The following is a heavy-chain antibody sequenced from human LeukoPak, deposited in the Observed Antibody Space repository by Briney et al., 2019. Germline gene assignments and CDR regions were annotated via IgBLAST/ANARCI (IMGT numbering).Heavy chain of an antibody. D-gene: IGHD2-15*01. CDR1: GFSFSSSW. CDR3: AKNGDRGAYCSGGSCYPYYYYYMDV. Sequence: GGSLRLSCAASGFSFSSSWMTWVRQAPGKGLEWVSAVSSSGGTTYYADSVKGRFTSSRDNSKNTLSLQMNSLRAEDTAIYYCAKNGDRGAYCSGGSCYPYYYYYMDVWGKGTTVTISS. J-gene: IGHJ6*03. V-gene: IGHV3-23*01. CDR2: VSSSGGTT.